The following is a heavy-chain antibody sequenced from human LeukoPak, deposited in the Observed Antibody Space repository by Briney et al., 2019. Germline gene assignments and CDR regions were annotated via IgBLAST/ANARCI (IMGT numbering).Heavy chain of an antibody. J-gene: IGHJ4*02. CDR2: MNPNSGNT. Sequence: ASVKVSCKASGYTFTSYDINWVRQATGQGLEWMGWMNPNSGNTGYAQKFQGRVTMTRNTSISTAYMELSSLRSEDTAVYYCARRLACPRPFGVVVPAAMSSRALDYWGQGTLVTVSS. D-gene: IGHD2-2*01. CDR3: ARRLACPRPFGVVVPAAMSSRALDY. V-gene: IGHV1-8*01. CDR1: GYTFTSYD.